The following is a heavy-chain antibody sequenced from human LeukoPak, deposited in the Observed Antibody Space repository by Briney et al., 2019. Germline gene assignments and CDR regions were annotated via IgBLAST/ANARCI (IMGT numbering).Heavy chain of an antibody. V-gene: IGHV4-31*03. Sequence: SETLSLTCTVSGGSISSGGYYWSWIRQHPGKGLEWIGYIYYSGSTYYNPSLKSRVTISVDTSKNQFSLKLSSVTAADTAVYYCARGVYGDDYFDYWGQGTLVTVSS. CDR2: IYYSGST. CDR1: GGSISSGGYY. J-gene: IGHJ4*02. CDR3: ARGVYGDDYFDY. D-gene: IGHD4-17*01.